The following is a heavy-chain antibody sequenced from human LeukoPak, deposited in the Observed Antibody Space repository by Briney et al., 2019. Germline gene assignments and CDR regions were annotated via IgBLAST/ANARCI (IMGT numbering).Heavy chain of an antibody. Sequence: MSSETLSLTCTVSGGSISSGSYYWSWIRQPAGKGLEWIGRIYTSGSTNYNPSLKSRVTISVDTSKNQFSLKLSSVTAADTAVYYCARDKYQLPYYWGQGTLVTVSS. V-gene: IGHV4-61*02. J-gene: IGHJ4*02. CDR2: IYTSGST. CDR1: GGSISSGSYY. CDR3: ARDKYQLPYY. D-gene: IGHD2-2*01.